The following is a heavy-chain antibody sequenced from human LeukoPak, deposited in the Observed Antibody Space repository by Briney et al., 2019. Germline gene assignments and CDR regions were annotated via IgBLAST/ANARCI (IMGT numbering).Heavy chain of an antibody. J-gene: IGHJ6*04. CDR3: ARDREMVAATSYYYYYYGMDV. Sequence: LGGSLRLSCAASGFTFSSYSMNWVRQAPGKGLEWVSSISSSSSYIYYADSVKGRFTISRDNAKNSLYLQMNSLGAEDTAVYYCARDREMVAATSYYYYYYGMDVWGKGTTVTVSS. D-gene: IGHD2-15*01. CDR2: ISSSSSYI. CDR1: GFTFSSYS. V-gene: IGHV3-21*01.